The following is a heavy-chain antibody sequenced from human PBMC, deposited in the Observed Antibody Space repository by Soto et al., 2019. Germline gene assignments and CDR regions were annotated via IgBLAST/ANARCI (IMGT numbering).Heavy chain of an antibody. D-gene: IGHD3-22*01. V-gene: IGHV1-18*04. CDR2: ISAYNGNT. CDR3: ARQNYDSSGYYYGWYFDL. J-gene: IGHJ2*01. CDR1: GYTFTSYG. Sequence: QVQLVQSGAEVKKPGASVKVSCKASGYTFTSYGISWVRQAPGQGLEWMGWISAYNGNTNYAQKVQGRVPMTTDTYTSTAYMEVRSLRSDDTAVYYCARQNYDSSGYYYGWYFDLWGRGTLVTVSS.